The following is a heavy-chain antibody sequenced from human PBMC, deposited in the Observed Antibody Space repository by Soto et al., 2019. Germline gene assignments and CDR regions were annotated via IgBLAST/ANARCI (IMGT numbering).Heavy chain of an antibody. J-gene: IGHJ6*02. D-gene: IGHD3-10*01. Sequence: QVQLQESGPGLVKPSQTLSLTCTVTGDSISSGGYYWSWIRQHTGKVLEWIGYIYYSGSTYYNPSLKSRVTISVDTSKNQFSRELSSVTAADTAVYYCARGLRFRGFYGMDVWGQGTTVTVSS. V-gene: IGHV4-31*03. CDR1: GDSISSGGYY. CDR3: ARGLRFRGFYGMDV. CDR2: IYYSGST.